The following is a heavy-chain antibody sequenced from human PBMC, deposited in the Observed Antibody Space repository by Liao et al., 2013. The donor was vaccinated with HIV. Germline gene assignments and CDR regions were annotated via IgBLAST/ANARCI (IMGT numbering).Heavy chain of an antibody. J-gene: IGHJ4*02. D-gene: IGHD1-26*01. CDR3: ARDRGARYFDY. Sequence: QVQLQESGPGVVKPSETLSLTCSVSGGSISSNYWSWIRQPAGKGLGVDWAYLYQWDHQLRPLLKSRVTMSVDTSKNQFSLRLNSVTAADTAVYYCARDRGARYFDYWGRGTPVTVS. V-gene: IGHV4-4*07. CDR1: GGSISSNY. CDR2: LYQWDH.